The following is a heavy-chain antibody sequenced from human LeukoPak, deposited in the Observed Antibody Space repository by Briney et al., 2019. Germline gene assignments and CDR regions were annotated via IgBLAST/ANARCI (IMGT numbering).Heavy chain of an antibody. Sequence: GGSLRLSCAASGFTFSSYTMAWVRQAPGKGLEWISDIDHTGDRTYYRDSVKGECTISRDNSKHTLYLQMNSLRVEDTATYYCAKAGSISWYDHWGQGTLVTVS. CDR3: AKAGSISWYDH. CDR2: IDHTGDRT. D-gene: IGHD6-13*01. V-gene: IGHV3-23*01. J-gene: IGHJ5*02. CDR1: GFTFSSYT.